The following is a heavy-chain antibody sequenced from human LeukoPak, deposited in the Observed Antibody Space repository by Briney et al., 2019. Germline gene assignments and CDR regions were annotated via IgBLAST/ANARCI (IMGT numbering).Heavy chain of an antibody. D-gene: IGHD2-15*01. CDR3: AKKATRGGLWYNWFDP. Sequence: GGSLRLSCAASGFTFSSYAMSWVRQAPGKGLEWVSAISGSGGSTYYADSVKGRFTISRDNSKNTLYLQMNSLRAEDTAVYYCAKKATRGGLWYNWFDPWGQGTLVTVSS. V-gene: IGHV3-23*01. CDR2: ISGSGGST. J-gene: IGHJ5*02. CDR1: GFTFSSYA.